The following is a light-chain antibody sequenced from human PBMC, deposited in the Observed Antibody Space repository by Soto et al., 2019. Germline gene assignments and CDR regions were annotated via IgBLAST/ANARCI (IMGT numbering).Light chain of an antibody. CDR2: AAS. Sequence: SPSTLSASVGDRVTITCRASQSISSWLAWYQQKPGKAPKLLIYAASTLQSGVPSRFSGSGSGTDFTLTISCLQSEDFATYYCQQYYSYPRTFGQGTKVDIK. CDR1: QSISSW. V-gene: IGKV1-5*01. J-gene: IGKJ1*01. CDR3: QQYYSYPRT.